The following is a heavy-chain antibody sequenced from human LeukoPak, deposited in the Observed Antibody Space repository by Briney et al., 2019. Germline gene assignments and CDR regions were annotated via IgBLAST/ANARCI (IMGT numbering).Heavy chain of an antibody. CDR3: ARDHLEDIGGYYYYGMDV. J-gene: IGHJ6*02. CDR1: GFTFSSYS. V-gene: IGHV3-21*01. CDR2: ISSSSSYI. D-gene: IGHD2-15*01. Sequence: GGSLRLSCAASGFTFSSYSMNWVRQAPGKGLERVSSISSSSSYIYYADSVKGRFTISRDNAKNSLYLQMNSLRAEDTAVYYCARDHLEDIGGYYYYGMDVWGQGTTVTVSS.